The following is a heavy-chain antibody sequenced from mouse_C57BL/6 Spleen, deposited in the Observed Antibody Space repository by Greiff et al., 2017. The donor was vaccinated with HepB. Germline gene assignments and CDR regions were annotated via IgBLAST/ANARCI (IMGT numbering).Heavy chain of an antibody. J-gene: IGHJ3*01. CDR1: GFTFSSYG. CDR2: ISSGGSYT. D-gene: IGHD2-1*01. Sequence: EVQLVESGGDLVKPGGSLKLSCAASGFTFSSYGMSWVRQTPDKRLEWVATISSGGSYTYYPDSVKGRFTISRYNAKNTLYLQMSSLKYEDTAMYYCARHGEGNWFAYWGQGTLVTVSA. V-gene: IGHV5-6*01. CDR3: ARHGEGNWFAY.